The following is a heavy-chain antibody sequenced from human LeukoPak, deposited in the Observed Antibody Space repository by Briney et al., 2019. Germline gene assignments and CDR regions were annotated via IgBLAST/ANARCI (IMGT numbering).Heavy chain of an antibody. CDR3: AKKSSGRFDYHFDS. Sequence: GESLRLSCAASGFTFSSHALAWVRQAPGKGLEWVSVIGGSGGSTLYADFSKGRFTISRDNSKNTVYLEMSSLRAEDTALYYCAKKSSGRFDYHFDSWGPGTLVTASS. CDR1: GFTFSSHA. V-gene: IGHV3-23*01. D-gene: IGHD6-19*01. CDR2: IGGSGGST. J-gene: IGHJ4*02.